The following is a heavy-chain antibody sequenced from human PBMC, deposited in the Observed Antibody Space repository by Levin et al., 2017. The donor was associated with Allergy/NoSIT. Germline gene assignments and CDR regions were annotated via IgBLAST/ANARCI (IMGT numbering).Heavy chain of an antibody. CDR3: AKEDQQLAYYGMDV. D-gene: IGHD6-13*01. CDR2: ISWDGGST. J-gene: IGHJ6*02. V-gene: IGHV3-43D*04. Sequence: GGSLRLSCAASGFTFDDYAMHWVRQAPGKGLEWVSLISWDGGSTYYADSVKGRFTISRDNSKNSLYLQMNSLRAEDTALYYCAKEDQQLAYYGMDVWGQGTTVTVSS. CDR1: GFTFDDYA.